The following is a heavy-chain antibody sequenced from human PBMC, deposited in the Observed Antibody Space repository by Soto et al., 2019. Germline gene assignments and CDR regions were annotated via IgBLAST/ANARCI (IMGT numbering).Heavy chain of an antibody. V-gene: IGHV3-21*01. CDR1: GITFSTYN. Sequence: EVHLVESGGGLVKPGGSLRLSCAASGITFSTYNMNWVRQAPGKGLEWVSSISSSSSYIYYAASVKGRFTISRDNAKNSLYLQMNSLRGEDTAVYYCTREVSPVAGIGMDVWGQGTTVTVSS. D-gene: IGHD6-19*01. CDR2: ISSSSSYI. J-gene: IGHJ6*02. CDR3: TREVSPVAGIGMDV.